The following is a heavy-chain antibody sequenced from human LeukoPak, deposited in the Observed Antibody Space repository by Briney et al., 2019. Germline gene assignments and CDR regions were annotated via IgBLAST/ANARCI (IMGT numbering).Heavy chain of an antibody. D-gene: IGHD4-11*01. CDR3: ARDKSNYEHAFDI. Sequence: SQTLCLTCAVSGGSLSSGRDSWSWVRQSAVKGVEWIGRVSSTGSTNYNAALKSRVAISVDTSKNQFSLKLSSVTAADTAVYYCARDKSNYEHAFDIWGQGTMVTVSS. CDR2: VSSTGST. CDR1: GGSLSSGRDS. J-gene: IGHJ3*02. V-gene: IGHV4-61*02.